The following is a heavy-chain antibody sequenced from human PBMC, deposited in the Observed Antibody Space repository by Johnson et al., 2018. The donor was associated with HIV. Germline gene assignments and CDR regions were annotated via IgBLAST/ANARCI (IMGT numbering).Heavy chain of an antibody. Sequence: VQLVESGGGLVKPGGSLRVSCEASGFAFRTYWMVWVRQVPGKRPVWVARIYNDGSRTTYADSVRGRFTISRDNAKYTVDLQMNSLRVEDTAVYYCAKVDCGGDTCAGYDPFDLWGQGTMVTVSS. D-gene: IGHD2-21*01. CDR3: AKVDCGGDTCAGYDPFDL. CDR1: GFAFRTYW. CDR2: IYNDGSRT. V-gene: IGHV3-74*03. J-gene: IGHJ3*01.